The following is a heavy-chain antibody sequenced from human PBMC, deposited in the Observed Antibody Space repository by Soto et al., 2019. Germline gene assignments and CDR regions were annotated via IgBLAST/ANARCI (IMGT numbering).Heavy chain of an antibody. CDR3: AADTGIAAAGYYYYYGMDV. J-gene: IGHJ6*02. CDR2: IVVGSGNT. Sequence: SVTVSCKASGFTFTSSAVQWVRQARGQRLEWIGWIVVGSGNTNYAQKFQERVTITRDMSTSTAYMELSSLRSEDTAVYYCAADTGIAAAGYYYYYGMDVWGQGTTVTVSS. CDR1: GFTFTSSA. V-gene: IGHV1-58*01. D-gene: IGHD6-13*01.